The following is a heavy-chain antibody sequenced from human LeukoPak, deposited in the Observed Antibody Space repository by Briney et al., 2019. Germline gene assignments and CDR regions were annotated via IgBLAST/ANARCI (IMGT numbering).Heavy chain of an antibody. V-gene: IGHV1-2*02. CDR3: ARVVLRATLQVGFGYYFDS. CDR1: GYTFTGYY. J-gene: IGHJ4*02. Sequence: GASVKVSCKASGYTFTGYYIHWVRQAPGQGLEWLGWINPNSGATKYAQKFHGRVTMTRDTSISTGYMDLSSLRSDDTAVYYCARVVLRATLQVGFGYYFDSWGQGTLVTVSS. D-gene: IGHD3-16*01. CDR2: INPNSGAT.